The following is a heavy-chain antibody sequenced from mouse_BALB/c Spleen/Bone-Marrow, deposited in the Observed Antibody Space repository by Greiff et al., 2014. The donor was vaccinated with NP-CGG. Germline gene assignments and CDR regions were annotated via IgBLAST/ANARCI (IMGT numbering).Heavy chain of an antibody. V-gene: IGHV14-3*02. Sequence: EVQLQQSGAELVKPGASVKLSCTASGFNIKDTYMYWVKQRPEQGLEWIGRIDPANGNTKYDPKFQGKATITADTSSNIAYLQLSSLTSEDTAVYYCARYRYYGSSYAMDYWGQGTSVTVSS. CDR2: IDPANGNT. D-gene: IGHD1-1*01. CDR3: ARYRYYGSSYAMDY. J-gene: IGHJ4*01. CDR1: GFNIKDTY.